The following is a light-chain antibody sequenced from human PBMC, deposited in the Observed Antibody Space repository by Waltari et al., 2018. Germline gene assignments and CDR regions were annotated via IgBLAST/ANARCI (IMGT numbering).Light chain of an antibody. CDR2: EVI. V-gene: IGLV2-23*02. Sequence: QSALTQPASVSGTPGQSLTISCTGTTSDVGSYKLVPWSQHPPGKAPKLMICEVIKRTSGVSALFTGSKSGNTASLTISGLQAEDEADYYCCLYAGSGTYIVGTGTKVTVL. CDR1: TSDVGSYKL. J-gene: IGLJ1*01. CDR3: CLYAGSGTYI.